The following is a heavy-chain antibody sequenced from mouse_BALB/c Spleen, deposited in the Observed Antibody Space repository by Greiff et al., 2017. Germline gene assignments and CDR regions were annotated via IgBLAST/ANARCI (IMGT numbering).Heavy chain of an antibody. V-gene: IGHV1-63*02. D-gene: IGHD1-1*02. CDR1: GYTFTNYW. Sequence: LVESGAELVRPGTSVKISCKASGYTFTNYWLGWVKQRPGHGLEWIGDIYPGGGYTNYNEKFKGKATLTADTSSSTAYMQLSSLTSEDSAVYFCASSLWPYYFDYWGQGTTLTVSS. CDR3: ASSLWPYYFDY. CDR2: IYPGGGYT. J-gene: IGHJ2*01.